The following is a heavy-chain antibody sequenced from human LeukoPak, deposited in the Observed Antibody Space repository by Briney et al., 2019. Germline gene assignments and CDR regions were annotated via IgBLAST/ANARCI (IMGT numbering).Heavy chain of an antibody. CDR3: ARVPYGGYLEYYFDY. Sequence: ASVKVSCKASGGTFTSYYMHWVRQAPGQGLEWMGIINPSGGSTSYAQKFQGRVTMTRDTSTSTVYMELSSLRSEDTAVYYCARVPYGGYLEYYFDYWGQGTLVTVSS. CDR2: INPSGGST. D-gene: IGHD5-12*01. CDR1: GGTFTSYY. J-gene: IGHJ4*02. V-gene: IGHV1-46*01.